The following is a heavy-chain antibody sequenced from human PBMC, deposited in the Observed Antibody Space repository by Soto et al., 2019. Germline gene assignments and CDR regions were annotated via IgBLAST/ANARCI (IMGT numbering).Heavy chain of an antibody. Sequence: ASVNVSCKASGYTFSNYYMHWVRQAPGQGLEWMGIINPSGGSTSYGQKFQGRVTMTRDTSTSTVYMELSTLRSEDTAVYYCARDRDGYNGAFDYWGQGTLVTVSS. CDR2: INPSGGST. D-gene: IGHD5-12*01. V-gene: IGHV1-46*03. CDR3: ARDRDGYNGAFDY. J-gene: IGHJ4*02. CDR1: GYTFSNYY.